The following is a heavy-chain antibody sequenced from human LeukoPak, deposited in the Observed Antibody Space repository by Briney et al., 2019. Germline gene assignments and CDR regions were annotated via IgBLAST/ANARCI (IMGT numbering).Heavy chain of an antibody. V-gene: IGHV3-7*01. CDR2: IKLDGSEK. Sequence: PGGSLRLSCAASGFPFSDYWMGWVRQAPGKGLEWVANIKLDGSEKYYVDSVKGRFTISRDNAKNSLYLQMNSLRGEDTAVYYCARGTPLLYSSRVRPRSGAFDIWGQGTMVTVSS. D-gene: IGHD3-22*01. CDR3: ARGTPLLYSSRVRPRSGAFDI. CDR1: GFPFSDYW. J-gene: IGHJ3*02.